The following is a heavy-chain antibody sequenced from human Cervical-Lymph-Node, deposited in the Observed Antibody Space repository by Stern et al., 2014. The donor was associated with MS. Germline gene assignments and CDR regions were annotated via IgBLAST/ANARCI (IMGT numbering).Heavy chain of an antibody. J-gene: IGHJ4*02. CDR3: ARDRDWNLDY. CDR1: GYTFPTNG. Sequence: VQLVESGAEAMEPGASVKVSCKASGYTFPTNGISWVRQAPGQGLEWMGWISGKSGNTKYAWNFQGRVTMTTDTSTTTAYMELRSLTSDDTAVYYCARDRDWNLDYWGQGTLVTVSS. CDR2: ISGKSGNT. D-gene: IGHD1-1*01. V-gene: IGHV1-18*01.